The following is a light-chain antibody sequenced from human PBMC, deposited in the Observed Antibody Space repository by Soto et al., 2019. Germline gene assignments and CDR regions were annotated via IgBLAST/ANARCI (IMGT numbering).Light chain of an antibody. Sequence: DIVMTQTPLSSPVTLGQPASISCRSSQSLVNSDGNTYLSWLQQRPGQPPRLLIYKISNRLSGVPDRFSSSGAGTDFTLKISRVEAEDVGVYYCMQATQFPWTFGQGTKVDIK. CDR2: KIS. J-gene: IGKJ1*01. CDR1: QSLVNSDGNTY. V-gene: IGKV2-24*01. CDR3: MQATQFPWT.